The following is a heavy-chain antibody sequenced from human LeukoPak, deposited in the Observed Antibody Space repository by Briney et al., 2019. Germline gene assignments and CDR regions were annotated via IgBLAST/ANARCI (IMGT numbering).Heavy chain of an antibody. CDR3: ARDGSDYTNAFDY. V-gene: IGHV3-23*01. J-gene: IGHJ4*02. CDR2: IGGSGGNT. D-gene: IGHD1-26*01. CDR1: GFTFNAYA. Sequence: PGGSLRLSCAASGFTFNAYAMSWVRQAPGKGLEWVASIGGSGGNTYYAESVKGPFTISRDNSKNTLYLQMNSLKVDDTAIYYCARDGSDYTNAFDYWGLGTLVTVSS.